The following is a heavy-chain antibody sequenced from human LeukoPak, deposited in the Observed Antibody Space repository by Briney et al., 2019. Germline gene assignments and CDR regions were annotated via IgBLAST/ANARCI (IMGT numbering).Heavy chain of an antibody. J-gene: IGHJ3*02. Sequence: GGSLRLSCAASGFTFSGASMNWVRQAPGKGLEWISYISISGDIVYYADSVKGRFTISRDNAKNPLWLQMNSLRAEDTAVYYCARDGVGADPGDAFDIWGQGTMVTVSS. CDR3: ARDGVGADPGDAFDI. CDR1: GFTFSGAS. V-gene: IGHV3-48*01. D-gene: IGHD1-26*01. CDR2: ISISGDIV.